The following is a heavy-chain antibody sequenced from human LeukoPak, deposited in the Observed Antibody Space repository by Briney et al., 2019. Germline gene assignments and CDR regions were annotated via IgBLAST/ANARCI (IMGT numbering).Heavy chain of an antibody. CDR2: IGGSGGST. D-gene: IGHD6-19*01. CDR3: AKAIAVAVVPGY. CDR1: GFTFSSYA. V-gene: IGHV3-23*01. Sequence: GGSLRLSCAASGFTFSSYAMSWVRQAPGKGLEWVSAIGGSGGSTYYADSVKGRFTISRDNSKNTLYLQMNSLRAEDTAVYYCAKAIAVAVVPGYWGQGTLVTVSS. J-gene: IGHJ4*02.